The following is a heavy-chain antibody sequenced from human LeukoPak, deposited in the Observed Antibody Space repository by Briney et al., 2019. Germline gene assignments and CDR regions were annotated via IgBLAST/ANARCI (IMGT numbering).Heavy chain of an antibody. Sequence: ASVKVSCKASGYTFTSYGISWVRQAPGQGLEWMGWIGAYNGNTNYAQKLQGRVTMTTDTSTSTAYMELRSLRSDDTAVYYCARDRAVAGTFWFDPWGQGTLVTVSS. CDR3: ARDRAVAGTFWFDP. D-gene: IGHD6-19*01. CDR1: GYTFTSYG. V-gene: IGHV1-18*01. J-gene: IGHJ5*02. CDR2: IGAYNGNT.